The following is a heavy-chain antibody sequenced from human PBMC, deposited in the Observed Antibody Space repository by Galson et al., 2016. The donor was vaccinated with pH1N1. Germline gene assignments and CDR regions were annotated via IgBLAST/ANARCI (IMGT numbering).Heavy chain of an antibody. J-gene: IGHJ4*02. CDR2: IDPSEGTT. D-gene: IGHD3-9*01. CDR1: GYTVTRYY. Sequence: SVKVSCKASGYTVTRYYMHWVRQVPGQGLEWMGIIDPSEGTTSYAPKFHGRITVTSDSSTNSVFMELSSLPSEDTAVYYCARRYYFDHWGQGTLITVSS. V-gene: IGHV1-46*01. CDR3: ARRYYFDH.